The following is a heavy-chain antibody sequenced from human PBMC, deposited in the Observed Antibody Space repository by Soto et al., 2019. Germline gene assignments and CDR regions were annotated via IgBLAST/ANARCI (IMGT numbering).Heavy chain of an antibody. Sequence: GGSLRLSCAASGFTFSSYAMSWVRQAPGKGREWVSAISGSGGSTYYADSVKGRFTISGNNSKNTLYLQMNSLRAEDTAVYYCAKTDEQLIDYWGQGTLVTVSS. J-gene: IGHJ4*02. CDR1: GFTFSSYA. CDR3: AKTDEQLIDY. V-gene: IGHV3-23*01. CDR2: ISGSGGST. D-gene: IGHD6-13*01.